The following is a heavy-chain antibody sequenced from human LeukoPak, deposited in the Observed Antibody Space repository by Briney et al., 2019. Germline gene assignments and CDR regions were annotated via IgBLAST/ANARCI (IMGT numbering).Heavy chain of an antibody. J-gene: IGHJ4*02. CDR1: GFTFSSYA. Sequence: GGSLRLSCAASGFTFSSYAMSWVRQAPGKGLEWFSAVTASAGNTYYADSVKGRFTISRDNSKNTLYLQMNSLRTEDTAVYYCSRGLVRGVMNYWGQGTLVTVSS. V-gene: IGHV3-23*01. D-gene: IGHD3-10*02. CDR2: VTASAGNT. CDR3: SRGLVRGVMNY.